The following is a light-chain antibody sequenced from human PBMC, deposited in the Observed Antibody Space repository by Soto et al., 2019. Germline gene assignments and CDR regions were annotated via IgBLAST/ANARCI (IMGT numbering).Light chain of an antibody. CDR3: SSYTSSRAQV. CDR1: SSDVGGYKH. CDR2: EVS. V-gene: IGLV2-14*01. Sequence: QSALTQPASVSGSPGQSITISCTGTSSDVGGYKHVSWFQQYPGKAPKLLISEVSHRPSGVSIRFSGSRSGNTASLTISGLQAEDEADYYCSSYTSSRAQVFGSGTKVTVL. J-gene: IGLJ1*01.